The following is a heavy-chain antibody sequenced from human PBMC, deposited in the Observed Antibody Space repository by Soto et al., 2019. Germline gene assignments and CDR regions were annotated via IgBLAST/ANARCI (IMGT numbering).Heavy chain of an antibody. CDR1: GFTFSSYG. CDR2: SWYDGTNK. Sequence: QVPLVESGGGVVQPGRSLRLSCASSGFTFSSYGMHWVRQAPGKGLEWVAVSWYDGTNKYYADSVKGRFTISRDDSKNTLYLQMNSLRPEDTAVYYCARGRRYFALGGMDVWGQGTTVTVSS. CDR3: ARGRRYFALGGMDV. J-gene: IGHJ6*02. D-gene: IGHD3-9*01. V-gene: IGHV3-33*01.